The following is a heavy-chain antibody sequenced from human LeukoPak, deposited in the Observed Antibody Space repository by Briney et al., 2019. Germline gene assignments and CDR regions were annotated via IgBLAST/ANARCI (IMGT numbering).Heavy chain of an antibody. CDR3: AQSRSGLPQDY. J-gene: IGHJ4*02. CDR1: GGSFSGYY. CDR2: INHSGST. Sequence: PSETLSLTCAVYGGSFSGYYWSWIRHPPGKGLEWIGEINHSGSTNYNPSLKSRVTISVDTSKNQFSLKLSSVTAADTAVYYCAQSRSGLPQDYWGQGTLVTVSS. D-gene: IGHD3-3*01. V-gene: IGHV4-34*01.